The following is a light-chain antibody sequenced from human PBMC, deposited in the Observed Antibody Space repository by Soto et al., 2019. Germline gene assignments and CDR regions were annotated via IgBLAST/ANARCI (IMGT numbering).Light chain of an antibody. J-gene: IGKJ2*01. V-gene: IGKV3-20*01. Sequence: EIVLTQSPGTLSLSPGERATLSCRVSQSISSHSLAWYQHKPGQPPRLLIYAASSRATGVPDRFSGSGSGTDFTLSISRLEPEDFAVYYCQRDNFGQETKLEIK. CDR1: QSISSHS. CDR3: QRDN. CDR2: AAS.